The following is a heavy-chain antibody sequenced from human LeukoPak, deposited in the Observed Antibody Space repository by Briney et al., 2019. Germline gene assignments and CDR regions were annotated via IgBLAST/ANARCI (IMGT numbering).Heavy chain of an antibody. CDR1: GYSISSGYY. J-gene: IGHJ5*02. CDR3: APSYGGGAANNWFDP. V-gene: IGHV4-38-2*02. Sequence: SETLSLTCTVSGYSISSGYYWGWIRQPPGKGLEWIGSIYHSGSTYYNPSLKSRVTISVDTSKNQFSLKLSSVAAADTAVYYCAPSYGGGAANNWFDPWGQGTLVTVSS. CDR2: IYHSGST. D-gene: IGHD3-16*01.